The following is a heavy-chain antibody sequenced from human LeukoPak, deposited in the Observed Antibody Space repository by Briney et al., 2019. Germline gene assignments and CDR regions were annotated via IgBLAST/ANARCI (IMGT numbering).Heavy chain of an antibody. Sequence: SVKVSCKASGGTFSSYAISWVRQAPGQGLEWMGGIIPNFGTANYAQKFQGRVTITADESTSTAYMELSSLRSEDTAVYYCARSFWSGYYIIQNWFDPWGQGTLVTVSS. CDR3: ARSFWSGYYIIQNWFDP. CDR1: GGTFSSYA. D-gene: IGHD3-3*01. CDR2: IIPNFGTA. V-gene: IGHV1-69*13. J-gene: IGHJ5*02.